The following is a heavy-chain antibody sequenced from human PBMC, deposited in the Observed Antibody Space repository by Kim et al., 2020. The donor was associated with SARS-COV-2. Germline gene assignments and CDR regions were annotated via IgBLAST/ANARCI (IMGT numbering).Heavy chain of an antibody. CDR3: ARYRYYYDSSGYHPDYYFDY. V-gene: IGHV4-34*01. Sequence: SETLSLTCAVYGGSFSGYYWSWIRQPPGKGLEWIGEINHSGSTNYNPSLKSRVTISVDTSKNQFSLKLSSVTAADTAVYYCARYRYYYDSSGYHPDYYFDYWGQGTLVTVSS. CDR2: INHSGST. J-gene: IGHJ4*02. D-gene: IGHD3-22*01. CDR1: GGSFSGYY.